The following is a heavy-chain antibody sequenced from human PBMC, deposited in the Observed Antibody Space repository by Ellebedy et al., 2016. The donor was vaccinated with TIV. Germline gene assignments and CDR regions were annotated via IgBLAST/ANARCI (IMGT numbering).Heavy chain of an antibody. Sequence: GESLKISCAVSGFTFSTYGMNWVRQAPGKGLEWVSGIRTSGSSTYYADSVKGRFTMSRDNFKNTLNLQMNSLRVEDTAVYYCAKGLTGDRGGWGWYFDLWGRGTLVTVSS. CDR2: IRTSGSST. J-gene: IGHJ2*01. CDR3: AKGLTGDRGGWGWYFDL. D-gene: IGHD7-27*01. V-gene: IGHV3-23*01. CDR1: GFTFSTYG.